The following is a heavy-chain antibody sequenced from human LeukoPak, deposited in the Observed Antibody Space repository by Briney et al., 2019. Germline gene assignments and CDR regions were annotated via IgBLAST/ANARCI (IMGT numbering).Heavy chain of an antibody. D-gene: IGHD3-22*01. Sequence: PGGSLRLSCAASGFTVSSNYMSWVRQAPGKGLEWVSVIYSGGSTYYADSVKGRFTISRDNTKNSLYLQMNSLRAEDTAVYYCARDVPYDSSGYYSFDYWGQGTLVTVSS. CDR1: GFTVSSNY. CDR2: IYSGGST. V-gene: IGHV3-53*01. J-gene: IGHJ4*02. CDR3: ARDVPYDSSGYYSFDY.